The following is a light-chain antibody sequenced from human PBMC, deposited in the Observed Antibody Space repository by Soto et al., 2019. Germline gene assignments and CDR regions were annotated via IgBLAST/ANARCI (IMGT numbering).Light chain of an antibody. J-gene: IGKJ3*01. Sequence: DIQLTQSPSSLSASVGDRVTITCRSSPGIRKYLAWFQQKPGKAPKSLIYDASSLHSGVPSKFSGSGSGTGFTLTTSSLQPEDFATDYGQQDNTCPFTFGRETKVEIK. CDR3: QQDNTCPFT. CDR2: DAS. CDR1: PGIRKY. V-gene: IGKV1-16*02.